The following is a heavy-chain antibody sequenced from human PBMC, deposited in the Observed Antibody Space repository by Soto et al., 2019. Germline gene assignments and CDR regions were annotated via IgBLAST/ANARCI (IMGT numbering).Heavy chain of an antibody. CDR3: AKDLSKSGWYLFI. J-gene: IGHJ3*02. CDR1: GFTFSSYA. D-gene: IGHD6-19*01. Sequence: GGSLRLSCAASGFTFSSYAMSWVRQAPGKGLEWVSAISGSVVSTYYADSVKGRFTISRDNSKNTLYLQMNSLRAEDTAVYYCAKDLSKSGWYLFIWGQGTMVTVSS. V-gene: IGHV3-23*01. CDR2: ISGSVVST.